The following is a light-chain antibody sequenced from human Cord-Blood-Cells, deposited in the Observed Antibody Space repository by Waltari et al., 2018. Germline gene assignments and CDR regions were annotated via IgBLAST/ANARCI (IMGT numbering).Light chain of an antibody. CDR1: SSDGGGYNH. J-gene: IGLJ1*01. CDR2: DVS. V-gene: IGLV2-11*01. CDR3: SSYTSSSTYV. Sequence: QSALTQPRSVSGSPGQSVTISCTGTSSDGGGYNHVSWYQQHPGKAPKLMIYDVSKRPSGVPDRFSGSKSGNTASLTISGLQAEDEADYYCSSYTSSSTYVFGTGTKVTVL.